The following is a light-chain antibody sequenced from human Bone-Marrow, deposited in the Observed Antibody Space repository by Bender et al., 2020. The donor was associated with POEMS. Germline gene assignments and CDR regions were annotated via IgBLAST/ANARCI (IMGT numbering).Light chain of an antibody. V-gene: IGLV2-14*02. CDR1: NSDVATYNL. CDR3: QSYTSRDVPYV. Sequence: QSVLTQPPSVSGSRGQSITISCTGTNSDVATYNLVSWYQQRPGKVPKLIIFEDTRRPSGVSNRFSGSKSGNTASLTISGLQAEDEADYYCQSYTSRDVPYVFGTGTKVTVL. CDR2: EDT. J-gene: IGLJ1*01.